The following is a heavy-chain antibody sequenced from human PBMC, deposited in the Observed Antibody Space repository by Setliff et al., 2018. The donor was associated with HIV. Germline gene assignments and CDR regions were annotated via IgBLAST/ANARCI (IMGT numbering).Heavy chain of an antibody. Sequence: GGSLRLSCVASGITFSSYAMSWVRQAPGKGLEWVAAISPDGNEIHYVDSVRGRFTISRDNAKNSLYLQTSSLRAEDTADYYCARVVAGSWGQGTLVTVSS. V-gene: IGHV3-7*01. CDR3: ARVVAGS. CDR1: GITFSSYA. D-gene: IGHD6-19*01. CDR2: ISPDGNEI. J-gene: IGHJ5*02.